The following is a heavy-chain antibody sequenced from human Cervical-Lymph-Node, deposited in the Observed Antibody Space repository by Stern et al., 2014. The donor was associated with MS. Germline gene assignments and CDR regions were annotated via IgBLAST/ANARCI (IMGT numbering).Heavy chain of an antibody. CDR3: ARGNWNYEGMGY. Sequence: VQLEESGGGVVQPGRSLRLSCAASGFTFSNYGMHWVRQAPGKGLEWLAVILYDGNKKYYADSVKGRFTISRDNSKNTLFLQMSSLTAEDTALYYCARGNWNYEGMGYWGQGTLVTVSS. CDR1: GFTFSNYG. V-gene: IGHV3-33*01. D-gene: IGHD1-7*01. J-gene: IGHJ4*02. CDR2: ILYDGNKK.